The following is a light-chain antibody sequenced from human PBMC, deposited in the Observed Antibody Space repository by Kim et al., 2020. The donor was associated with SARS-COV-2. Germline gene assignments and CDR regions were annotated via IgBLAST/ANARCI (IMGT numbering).Light chain of an antibody. CDR1: QSLLHSNGYNY. Sequence: DIVMTQSPLSLPVTPGEPASISCRSSQSLLHSNGYNYLDWYLQKPGQSPQLLIYLGSTRASGVPDRFSGSGSGTDFTLKISRVEAEDVGVYYCMQALQTPATFGQGTKVDIK. CDR2: LGS. V-gene: IGKV2-28*01. CDR3: MQALQTPAT. J-gene: IGKJ1*01.